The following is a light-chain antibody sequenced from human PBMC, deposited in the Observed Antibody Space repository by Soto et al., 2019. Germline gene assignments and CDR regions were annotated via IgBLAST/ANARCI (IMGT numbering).Light chain of an antibody. CDR1: NIGGKS. J-gene: IGLJ1*01. CDR3: QVWDSRSDYV. CDR2: YNN. V-gene: IGLV3-21*04. Sequence: SYELTQAPSVSVAPGKTARITCGGDNIGGKSVHWYQLKPGQAPVLVIYYNNDRPSGIPERFSGSNYGNTATLTISRVEAGDEADYHCQVWDSRSDYVFGTGTKLTVL.